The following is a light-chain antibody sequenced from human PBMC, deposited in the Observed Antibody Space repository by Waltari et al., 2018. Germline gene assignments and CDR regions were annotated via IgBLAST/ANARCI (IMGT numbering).Light chain of an antibody. CDR1: QSVSRT. CDR2: GAS. J-gene: IGKJ1*01. Sequence: EIVLTQSPGTLFLSPGEGATLPCRASQSVSRTLACYQQKPGQAPRLLIYGASSRATGIPDRFSGRGSGTDFSLTISRLEPDDSAVYFCQHYVSLPATFGQGTKVEIK. CDR3: QHYVSLPAT. V-gene: IGKV3-20*01.